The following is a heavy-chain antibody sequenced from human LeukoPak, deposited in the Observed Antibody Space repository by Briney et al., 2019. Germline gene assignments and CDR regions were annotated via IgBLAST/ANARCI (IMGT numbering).Heavy chain of an antibody. J-gene: IGHJ4*02. CDR2: INHSGST. CDR1: GGSFSGYY. Sequence: SETLSLTCAVYGGSFSGYYWSWIRQPPGKGLEWIGEINHSGSTNYNPSLKSRVTISVDTSKNQFSLKLSSVTAADTAVYYCANYVSRTMRDYWGQGTLVTVSS. V-gene: IGHV4-34*01. D-gene: IGHD3-16*01. CDR3: ANYVSRTMRDY.